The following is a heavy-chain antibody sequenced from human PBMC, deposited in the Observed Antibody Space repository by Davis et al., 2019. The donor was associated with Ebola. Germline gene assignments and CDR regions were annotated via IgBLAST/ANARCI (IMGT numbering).Heavy chain of an antibody. V-gene: IGHV3-9*01. Sequence: GGSLRLSCAASGFPFTSYAISWVCLAPGKGLEWVSGISWNSGSIGYADSVKGRVTISRDNAKNSLYLQMNSLRAEDTALYYCAKDISVEIWHLGEFDYWGQGTLVTVSS. CDR1: GFPFTSYA. D-gene: IGHD3-16*01. CDR3: AKDISVEIWHLGEFDY. J-gene: IGHJ4*02. CDR2: ISWNSGSI.